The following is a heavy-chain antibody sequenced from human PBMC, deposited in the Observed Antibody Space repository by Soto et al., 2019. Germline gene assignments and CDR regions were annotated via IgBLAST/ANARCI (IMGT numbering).Heavy chain of an antibody. Sequence: QVQLQQSGPGLVKPSETLALTCTVSGASVNSGNYYWCWIRQPPGKGLEWIGYIYYSGSTNYNPSLESRVTISADTSKNQFSLRLASMSAADTAVYYCARGGYCSGGSCPRDSWGQGTLVTVSS. J-gene: IGHJ4*02. V-gene: IGHV4-61*01. D-gene: IGHD2-15*01. CDR2: IYYSGST. CDR3: ARGGYCSGGSCPRDS. CDR1: GASVNSGNYY.